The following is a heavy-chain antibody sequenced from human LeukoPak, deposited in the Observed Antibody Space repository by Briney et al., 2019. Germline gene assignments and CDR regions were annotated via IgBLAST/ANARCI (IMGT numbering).Heavy chain of an antibody. D-gene: IGHD3-16*02. CDR3: ARHWVTVIGFVDNFDY. Sequence: SETLSLTCTVSGDSISSNFYYWGWIRQPPGKGLEWIGSMYYSGTTYYNPSLKSRVTISVDTSKNHFSLNLNSVTAADTAVYYCARHWVTVIGFVDNFDYWGQGTLVTVSS. CDR2: MYYSGTT. CDR1: GDSISSNFYY. J-gene: IGHJ4*02. V-gene: IGHV4-39*01.